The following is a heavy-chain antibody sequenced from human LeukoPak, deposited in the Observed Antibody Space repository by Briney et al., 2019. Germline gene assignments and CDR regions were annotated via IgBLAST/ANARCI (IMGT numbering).Heavy chain of an antibody. V-gene: IGHV1-18*01. Sequence: ASVKVSCKASGYTFTSYGISWVRQAPGQGLEWMGWISAYNGNTNYAQKLQGRVTMTTDTSTSTAYMELRSLRSDDTAVYYCARGGTNYGDYEGSYAFDIWGQGTMVTVSS. J-gene: IGHJ3*02. D-gene: IGHD4-17*01. CDR1: GYTFTSYG. CDR3: ARGGTNYGDYEGSYAFDI. CDR2: ISAYNGNT.